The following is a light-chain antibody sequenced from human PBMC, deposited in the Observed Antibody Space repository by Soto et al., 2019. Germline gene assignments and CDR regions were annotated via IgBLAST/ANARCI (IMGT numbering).Light chain of an antibody. CDR3: QQRGNRXPWT. V-gene: IGKV3-11*01. CDR2: DAS. Sequence: EILLTQSPATLSLSPGERATLSCRASQSVSSYLAWYQQKPGQAPRLLIYDASNRATGIPARFSGSGSGTDFTLTISSLEPEDFAXXXCQQRGNRXPWTFGQGTKVDIK. J-gene: IGKJ1*01. CDR1: QSVSSY.